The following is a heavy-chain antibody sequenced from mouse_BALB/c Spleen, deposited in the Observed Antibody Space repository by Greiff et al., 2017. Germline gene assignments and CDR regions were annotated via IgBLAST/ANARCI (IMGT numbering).Heavy chain of an antibody. V-gene: IGHV1-80*01. J-gene: IGHJ3*01. CDR1: GYAFSSYW. D-gene: IGHD2-2*01. Sequence: VQLQQSGAELVRPGSSVKISCKASGYAFSSYWMNWVKQRPGQGLEWIGQIYPGDGDTNYNGKFKGKATLTADKSSSTAYMQLSSLTSEDSAVYFCARELGNGYDGFAYWGQGTLVTVSA. CDR3: ARELGNGYDGFAY. CDR2: IYPGDGDT.